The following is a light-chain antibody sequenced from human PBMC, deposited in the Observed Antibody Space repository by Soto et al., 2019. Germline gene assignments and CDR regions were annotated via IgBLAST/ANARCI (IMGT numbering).Light chain of an antibody. J-gene: IGKJ1*01. CDR2: AAS. CDR3: LQDYTYPWT. CDR1: QGIRNE. Sequence: AIPVTQSPSSLSASVGDTVTITCRASQGIRNELGWYQQKPGKAPKLLIYAASTLQSEVPSRFSGSGSGTDFTLTISSLQPEDFATYYCLQDYTYPWTFGQGTKVEIK. V-gene: IGKV1-6*01.